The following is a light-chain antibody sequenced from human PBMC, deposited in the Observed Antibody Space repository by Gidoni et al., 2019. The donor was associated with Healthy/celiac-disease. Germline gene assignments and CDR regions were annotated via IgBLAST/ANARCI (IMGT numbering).Light chain of an antibody. CDR1: SSDVRCYNS. CDR3: SSYAGSNNWV. V-gene: IGLV2-8*01. CDR2: EVS. J-gene: IGLJ3*02. Sequence: QSALTQPPSASGSPGQSVTISCTGTSSDVRCYNSVSWYQQHPGKAPNLMIYEVSKRPSAVPDRFSGSRYGNTASLTVSGLRAGDEADYYCSSYAGSNNWVFGGGTKLTVL.